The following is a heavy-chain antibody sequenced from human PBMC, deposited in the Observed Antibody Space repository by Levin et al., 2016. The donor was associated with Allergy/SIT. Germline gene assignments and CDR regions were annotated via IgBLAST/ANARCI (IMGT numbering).Heavy chain of an antibody. Sequence: GESLKISCAASGFTFSNYVMSWVRQAPGKGLEWVSGISGSGGGTDYADSVKGRFTISRDNSKNTLYLQMNSLRAEDTAVYYCAKGLYCSSDSCSIYYYYYMDVWGKGSTVTVSS. V-gene: IGHV3-23*01. J-gene: IGHJ6*03. CDR2: ISGSGGGT. D-gene: IGHD2-2*01. CDR3: AKGLYCSSDSCSIYYYYYMDV. CDR1: GFTFSNYV.